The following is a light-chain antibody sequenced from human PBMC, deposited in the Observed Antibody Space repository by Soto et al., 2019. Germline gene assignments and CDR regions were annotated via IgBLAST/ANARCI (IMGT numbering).Light chain of an antibody. Sequence: QSALTQTASVSGSPGQSITISCTGTSSDVGTYNLVSWYQQHPGKAPKLMIYEGSKWPSGVSNRFSGSKSGNTASLTISGLQAEDEADYYCCSYADSTTYVFGTGTKLTVL. J-gene: IGLJ1*01. CDR1: SSDVGTYNL. V-gene: IGLV2-23*01. CDR2: EGS. CDR3: CSYADSTTYV.